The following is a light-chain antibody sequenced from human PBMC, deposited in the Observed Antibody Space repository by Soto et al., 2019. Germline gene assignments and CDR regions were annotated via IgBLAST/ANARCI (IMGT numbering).Light chain of an antibody. CDR1: QSVSSSY. J-gene: IGKJ1*01. CDR3: HQSSNWPRT. Sequence: EIVLTHSPGTLSFSPGEIATLSFRASQSVSSSYLAWYQQKPGQAPRLLMYDASNRATGIPARFSGSGSGTDFTLTISSLEPEDFAVYYCHQSSNWPRTFGQGTKVDIK. CDR2: DAS. V-gene: IGKV3-11*01.